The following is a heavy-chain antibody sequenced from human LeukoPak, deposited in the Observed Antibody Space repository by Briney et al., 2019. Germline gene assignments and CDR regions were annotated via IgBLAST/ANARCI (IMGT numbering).Heavy chain of an antibody. CDR3: AKDHDTSRSSEYSQH. CDR2: IWYDGSDK. D-gene: IGHD3-9*01. V-gene: IGHV3-33*06. Sequence: PARSLRPSYATSGFTFYAYGLHWVRQAPGKGLEWVAVIWYDGSDKYYADSVKGRFTISRDNSKNNLYLQMDSLRAEDTAVYYCAKDHDTSRSSEYSQHWGKGKESTVSS. CDR1: GFTFYAYG. J-gene: IGHJ1*01.